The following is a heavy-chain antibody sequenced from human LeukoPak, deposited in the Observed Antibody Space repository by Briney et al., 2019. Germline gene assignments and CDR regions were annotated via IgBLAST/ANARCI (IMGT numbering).Heavy chain of an antibody. D-gene: IGHD3-22*01. CDR3: ARDLGITMIVNYFDC. J-gene: IGHJ4*02. CDR2: INPSGGAT. Sequence: ASVKVSSKASGYTFTSYYMHSVRQAPGQGLEWMGIINPSGGATKYAQKFQGRVTMTRDTSTSTLYMELSSLRSEDTAVYYCARDLGITMIVNYFDCWGQGTLVTASS. V-gene: IGHV1-46*01. CDR1: GYTFTSYY.